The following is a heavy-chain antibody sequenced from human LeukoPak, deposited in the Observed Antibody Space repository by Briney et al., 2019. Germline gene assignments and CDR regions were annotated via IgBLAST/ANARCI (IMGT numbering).Heavy chain of an antibody. CDR3: ARHRPDQLLYHYYYYYGMDV. D-gene: IGHD2-2*02. CDR1: GGSINNYY. V-gene: IGHV4-59*08. CDR2: IYYSGST. J-gene: IGHJ6*02. Sequence: PSETLSLTCTVSGGSINNYYWSWIRQPPGKGLEWIGYIYYSGSTNYNPSLKSRVTISVDTSKNQFSLKLSSVTAADTAVYYCARHRPDQLLYHYYYYYGMDVWGQGTTVTVSS.